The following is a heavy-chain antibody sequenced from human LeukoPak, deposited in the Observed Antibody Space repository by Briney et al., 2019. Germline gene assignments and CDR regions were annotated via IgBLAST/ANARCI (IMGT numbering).Heavy chain of an antibody. J-gene: IGHJ6*02. CDR3: ARAVEYSSSGYYYYGMDV. V-gene: IGHV3-48*02. CDR2: ISSSSSTI. D-gene: IGHD6-6*01. Sequence: GGSLRLSCAASGFTFSSYSMNWVRQAPGKGLEWVSYISSSSSTIYYADSVKGRFTISRDNAKNSLYLQMNSLRDEDTAVYYCARAVEYSSSGYYYYGMDVWGQGTTVTVSS. CDR1: GFTFSSYS.